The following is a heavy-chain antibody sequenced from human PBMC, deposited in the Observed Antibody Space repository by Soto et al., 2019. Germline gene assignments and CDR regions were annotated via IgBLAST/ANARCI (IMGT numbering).Heavy chain of an antibody. CDR1: GFTFSSYA. V-gene: IGHV3-23*01. CDR3: ARRTNWGSSLDY. CDR2: ISGSGGST. J-gene: IGHJ4*02. D-gene: IGHD7-27*01. Sequence: EVQLLESGGGLVQPGGSLRLSCAASGFTFSSYAMSWVRQAPGKGLEWVSAISGSGGSTYYADSVKGRFTISRDNSKNTLYLQMNSLRAEDTAVYYCARRTNWGSSLDYWGQGTLDTVSS.